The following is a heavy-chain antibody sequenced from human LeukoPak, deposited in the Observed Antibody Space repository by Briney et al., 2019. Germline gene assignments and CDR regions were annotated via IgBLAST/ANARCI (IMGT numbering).Heavy chain of an antibody. CDR2: IYYSGNT. J-gene: IGHJ4*02. CDR3: ARGSSDWYADY. V-gene: IGHV4-59*01. CDR1: GGSISSYY. Sequence: SETLSLTCTVSGGSISSYYWSWIRQPPGKGLEWIGYIYYSGNTKYNPSLKSRVTISVDTSKKQFSLRVSSVTAADTAVYYCARGSSDWYADYWGQGTLVTVSS. D-gene: IGHD6-19*01.